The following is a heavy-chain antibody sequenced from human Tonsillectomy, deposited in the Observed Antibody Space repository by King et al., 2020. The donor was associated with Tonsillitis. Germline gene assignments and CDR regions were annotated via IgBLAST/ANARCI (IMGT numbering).Heavy chain of an antibody. J-gene: IGHJ4*02. D-gene: IGHD3-3*01. CDR2: INHRGTT. CDR3: ARSESGYYSVSLGY. Sequence: VQLQQWGAGLLKPSETLSLTCAVYGGSFSGYYWNWIRQPPGKGLEWIGEINHRGTTNYNPSLKSRVTISVDTSKSQFSLKLSSVTAADTAVYYCARSESGYYSVSLGYWGQGTLVTVSS. CDR1: GGSFSGYY. V-gene: IGHV4-34*01.